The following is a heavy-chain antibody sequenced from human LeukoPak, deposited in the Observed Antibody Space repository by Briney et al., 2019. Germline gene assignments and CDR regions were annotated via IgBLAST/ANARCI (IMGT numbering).Heavy chain of an antibody. CDR3: ARYIVGAIDY. V-gene: IGHV4-39*07. CDR2: IYYSGIT. D-gene: IGHD1-26*01. Sequence: SETLSLTCTVSGGSISSSDYYWGWIRQPPGKGLEWVGSIYYSGITHYNPSLKSRVTISVDTSKNQFSLKLSSVTAADTAVYYCARYIVGAIDYWGQGTLVTVSS. CDR1: GGSISSSDYY. J-gene: IGHJ4*02.